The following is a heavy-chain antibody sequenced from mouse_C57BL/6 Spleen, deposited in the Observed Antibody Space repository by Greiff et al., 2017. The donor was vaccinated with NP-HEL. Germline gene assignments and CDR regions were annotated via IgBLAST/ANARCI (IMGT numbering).Heavy chain of an antibody. CDR2: IYPGDGDT. D-gene: IGHD1-1*01. J-gene: IGHJ3*01. CDR1: GYAFSSSW. V-gene: IGHV1-82*01. Sequence: QVQLQQSGPELVKPGASVKISCKASGYAFSSSWMNWVKQRPGKGLEWIGRIYPGDGDTNYNGKFKGKATLTADKSSSTAYMQLSSLTSEDSAVYFCARDYDGSSAWFAYWGQGTLVTVSA. CDR3: ARDYDGSSAWFAY.